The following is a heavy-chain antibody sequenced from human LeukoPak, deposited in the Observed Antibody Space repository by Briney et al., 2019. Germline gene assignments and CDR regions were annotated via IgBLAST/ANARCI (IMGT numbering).Heavy chain of an antibody. V-gene: IGHV1-18*04. CDR1: GYTFINYY. D-gene: IGHD2-2*01. CDR2: ISAYNGNT. J-gene: IGHJ5*02. CDR3: ATLGYCSSTSCYSYNWFDP. Sequence: ASVKVSCKASGYTFINYYVHWVRQAPGQGLEWMGWISAYNGNTNYAQKLQGRVTTTTDTSTSTAYMELRSLRSDDTAVYYCATLGYCSSTSCYSYNWFDPWGQGTLVTVSS.